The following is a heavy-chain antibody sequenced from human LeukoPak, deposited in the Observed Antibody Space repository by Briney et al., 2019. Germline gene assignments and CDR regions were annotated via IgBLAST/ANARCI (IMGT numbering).Heavy chain of an antibody. CDR3: ARDSWAMVRGVIISDY. CDR1: GGSISSSSYY. Sequence: SETLSLTCTVSGGSISSSSYYWGWIRQPPGKGLEWIGSIYYSGSTYYNPSLKSRVTISVDTSKNQFSLKLSSVTAADTAVYYCARDSWAMVRGVIISDYWGQGTLVTVSS. D-gene: IGHD3-10*01. J-gene: IGHJ4*02. CDR2: IYYSGST. V-gene: IGHV4-39*02.